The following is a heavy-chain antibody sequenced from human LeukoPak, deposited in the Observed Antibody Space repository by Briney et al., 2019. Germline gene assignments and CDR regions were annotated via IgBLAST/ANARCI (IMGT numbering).Heavy chain of an antibody. Sequence: AASVKVSCKAAGYRFSGHYMHWVRQAPGQGLEWMGWINPNSGGTNYAQKFQGRVSMTRDTSISTAYMELSRLRSDDTAVYYCARSFWSGYYRVNYYYMDVWGKGTTVTVSS. J-gene: IGHJ6*03. CDR2: INPNSGGT. V-gene: IGHV1-2*02. CDR3: ARSFWSGYYRVNYYYMDV. CDR1: GYRFSGHY. D-gene: IGHD3-3*01.